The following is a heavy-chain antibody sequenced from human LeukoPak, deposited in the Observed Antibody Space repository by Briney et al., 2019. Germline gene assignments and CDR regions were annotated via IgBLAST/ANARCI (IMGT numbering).Heavy chain of an antibody. V-gene: IGHV1-2*02. CDR3: AREKVYYDSSGPGY. D-gene: IGHD3-22*01. Sequence: ASVTVSCKASGYTFTVYYMHWVRQAPGQGLEWMGWINPNSGGTNYAQKFQGRVTMTRDTSISTAYMELSRLRSDDTAVYYCAREKVYYDSSGPGYWGQGTLVTVSS. CDR2: INPNSGGT. CDR1: GYTFTVYY. J-gene: IGHJ4*02.